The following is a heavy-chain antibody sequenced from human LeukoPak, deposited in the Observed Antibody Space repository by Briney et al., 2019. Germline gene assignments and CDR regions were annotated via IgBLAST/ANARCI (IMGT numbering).Heavy chain of an antibody. D-gene: IGHD3-9*01. CDR1: GGSISSYY. V-gene: IGHV4-59*08. J-gene: IGHJ3*02. Sequence: PSETLSLTCTVSGGSISSYYWSWIRQPPGKGLEWIGYISYSGSTNYNPSLKSRVTISIDASKNQFSLKLRSVTAADTAIYYCARQGYDILTGYIDAFDIWGQGTMVTVSS. CDR3: ARQGYDILTGYIDAFDI. CDR2: ISYSGST.